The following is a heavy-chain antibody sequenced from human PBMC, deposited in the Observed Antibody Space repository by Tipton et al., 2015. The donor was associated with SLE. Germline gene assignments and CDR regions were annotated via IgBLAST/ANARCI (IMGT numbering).Heavy chain of an antibody. Sequence: QLVQSGAEVKKPGSSVKVSCKASGDTFNNFGITWVRQAPGQGPEWMGTIIPLFDTVDYARTFQGRLTMTADKSTTTAYMDLGSLKPDDTAVYYCARSTLPFPHCWVDPWGQGTLVTVSS. CDR1: GDTFNNFG. J-gene: IGHJ5*02. CDR3: ARSTLPFPHCWVDP. V-gene: IGHV1-69*06. D-gene: IGHD2-21*01. CDR2: IIPLFDTV.